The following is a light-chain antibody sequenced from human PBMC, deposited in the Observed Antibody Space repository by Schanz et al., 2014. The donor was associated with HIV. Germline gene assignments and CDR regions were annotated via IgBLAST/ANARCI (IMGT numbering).Light chain of an antibody. CDR1: QSIRNY. Sequence: DIQMTQSPSYLSASVGDRVTITCRASQSIRNYLAWYQQRPGRAPNLLIYGASTLHSGVPSRFSGSGSGTSFTLPIASLQPEDVATYYCQRYTSVLPFTCGPGTKVDIK. CDR3: QRYTSVLPFT. V-gene: IGKV1-27*01. J-gene: IGKJ3*01. CDR2: GAS.